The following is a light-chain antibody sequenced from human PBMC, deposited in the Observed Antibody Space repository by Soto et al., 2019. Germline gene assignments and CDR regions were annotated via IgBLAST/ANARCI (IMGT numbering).Light chain of an antibody. CDR1: QSIRYW. J-gene: IGKJ1*01. V-gene: IGKV1-5*01. Sequence: DIQMTQAPSTLSASVGDRVTITCRASQSIRYWLAWYQHKPGRAPKLLIYDASTSESGVPTRFSGSGSGTEFTLTISSLHPDDFATYYCQQYNILSTFGQGTKVDIK. CDR3: QQYNILST. CDR2: DAS.